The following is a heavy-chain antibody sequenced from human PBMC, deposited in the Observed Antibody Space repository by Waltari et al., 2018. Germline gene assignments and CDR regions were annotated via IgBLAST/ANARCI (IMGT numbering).Heavy chain of an antibody. CDR2: IYHSGST. D-gene: IGHD6-13*01. J-gene: IGHJ6*02. CDR1: GGSISSSNW. CDR3: ASEQQQLVPYYGMDV. Sequence: QVQLQESGPGLVKPSGTLSLTCAVSGGSISSSNWWSWVRQPPGTGLEWIGEIYHSGSTNYNPSRKRRVTIAVDKSKNQFSLKRSAVTAADTAVDDCASEQQQLVPYYGMDVWGQGTTVTVSS. V-gene: IGHV4-4*02.